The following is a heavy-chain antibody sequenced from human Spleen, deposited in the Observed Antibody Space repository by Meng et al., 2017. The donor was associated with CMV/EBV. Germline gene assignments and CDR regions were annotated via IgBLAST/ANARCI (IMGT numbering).Heavy chain of an antibody. Sequence: GGSLRLSCEASGFSFSSYEMNWVRQAPGKGLEWVSYISSTSTTLYYADSVKGRFTISRDNAKNSLYLQMNSLRAEDTAVYYCARPVIIGSLRSKWVDPWGQGTPVTVSS. CDR1: GFSFSSYE. D-gene: IGHD3-10*01. V-gene: IGHV3-48*03. CDR3: ARPVIIGSLRSKWVDP. J-gene: IGHJ5*02. CDR2: ISSTSTTL.